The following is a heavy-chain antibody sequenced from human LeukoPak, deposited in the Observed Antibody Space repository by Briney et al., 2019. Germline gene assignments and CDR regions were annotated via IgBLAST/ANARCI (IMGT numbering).Heavy chain of an antibody. CDR2: IYTSGST. V-gene: IGHV4-4*07. J-gene: IGHJ4*02. CDR1: GGSISSYY. CDR3: ARADSSGWYGGFDY. Sequence: PSETLSLTCTVSGGSISSYYWSWIRQPAGKGLEWIGRIYTSGSTNYNPSLKSRVTMSVDTSRNQFSLKLSSVTAADTAVYYCARADSSGWYGGFDYWGQGTLVTVSS. D-gene: IGHD6-19*01.